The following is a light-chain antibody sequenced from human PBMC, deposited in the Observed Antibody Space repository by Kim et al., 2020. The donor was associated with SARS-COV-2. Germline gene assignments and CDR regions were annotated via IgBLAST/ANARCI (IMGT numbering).Light chain of an antibody. V-gene: IGKV1-39*01. CDR3: QQSYSTPPDT. CDR2: LAY. CDR1: QSISTN. Sequence: ASVGDRVTITCRASQSISTNLNWYQQKPGKAPKLLIYLAYNLQSGVPSRFSGSGSGTDFTLTISSLQPEDSATYYCQQSYSTPPDTFGQGTKLEI. J-gene: IGKJ2*01.